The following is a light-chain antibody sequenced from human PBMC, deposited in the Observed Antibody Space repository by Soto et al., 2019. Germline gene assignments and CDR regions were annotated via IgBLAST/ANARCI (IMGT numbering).Light chain of an antibody. V-gene: IGKV1D-13*01. J-gene: IGKJ5*01. CDR2: DAS. CDR3: QHFNNYPT. CDR1: QDISSA. Sequence: AIQLSQSPSSLSAPVGDRVTITCRASQDISSALAWYQQKPGKAPKLLMNDASSLESGVPSRFSGSGSGADFTLTISSLQPEDFAAYYCQHFNNYPTFGQGTRLAI.